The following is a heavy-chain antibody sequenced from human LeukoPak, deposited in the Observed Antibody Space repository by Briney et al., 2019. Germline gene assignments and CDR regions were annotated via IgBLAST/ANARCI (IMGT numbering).Heavy chain of an antibody. CDR2: INPNSGGT. CDR1: GYTFTGYF. V-gene: IGHV1-2*02. Sequence: WGSVKVSCKASGYTFTGYFMHWVRQAPGQGPEWMGWINPNSGGTNYAQKFQGRVTMTRDTSINTTYMELSRLKSDDTAVYYCARDVRRNNSSHIDCWGQGALVTVSS. CDR3: ARDVRRNNSSHIDC. J-gene: IGHJ4*02. D-gene: IGHD6-13*01.